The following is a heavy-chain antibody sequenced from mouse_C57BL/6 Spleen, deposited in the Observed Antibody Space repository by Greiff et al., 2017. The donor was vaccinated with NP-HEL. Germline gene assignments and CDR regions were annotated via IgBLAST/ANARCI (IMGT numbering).Heavy chain of an antibody. D-gene: IGHD1-1*01. V-gene: IGHV1-64*01. J-gene: IGHJ4*01. CDR1: GYTFTSYW. CDR3: ARSIYYYGSSYGNYAMDY. CDR2: IHPNSGST. Sequence: QVQLQQPGAELVKPGASVKLSCKASGYTFTSYWMHWVKQRPGQGLEWIGMIHPNSGSTNYNEKFKSKATLTVAKSSSTAYMQLSSLTSEDSAVYYCARSIYYYGSSYGNYAMDYWGQGTSVTVSS.